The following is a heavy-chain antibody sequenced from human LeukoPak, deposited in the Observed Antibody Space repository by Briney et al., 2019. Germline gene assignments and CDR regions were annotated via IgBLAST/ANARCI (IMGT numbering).Heavy chain of an antibody. D-gene: IGHD3-10*01. V-gene: IGHV3-15*04. CDR2: IESKTDGGTT. CDR3: TTYGSGRKFDY. J-gene: IGHJ4*02. Sequence: GGSLRLSCAASGFSFSDAWMSWVRQIPGKGLEWIGRIESKTDGGTTDYAAPVKGRFTISRDDSTNTLYLQMNSLKSEDTAVYYCTTYGSGRKFDYWGQGILVTVSS. CDR1: GFSFSDAW.